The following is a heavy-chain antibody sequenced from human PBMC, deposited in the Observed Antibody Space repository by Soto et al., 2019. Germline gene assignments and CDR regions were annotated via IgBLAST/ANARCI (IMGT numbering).Heavy chain of an antibody. D-gene: IGHD5-18*01. V-gene: IGHV3-13*01. CDR1: GFTFSSYD. Sequence: SGGSLRLSCAASGFTFSSYDMHWVRQATGKGLEWVSAIGTAGDTYYPGSVKGRFTISRENAKNSLYLQMNSLRAGDTAVYYCAREAIYSYDRWGRSYYYYGMDVWGQGTTVTVSS. J-gene: IGHJ6*02. CDR2: IGTAGDT. CDR3: AREAIYSYDRWGRSYYYYGMDV.